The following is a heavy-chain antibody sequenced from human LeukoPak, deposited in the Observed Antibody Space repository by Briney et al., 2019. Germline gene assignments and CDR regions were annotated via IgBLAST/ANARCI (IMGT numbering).Heavy chain of an antibody. D-gene: IGHD6-6*01. CDR3: ATQSYSSSPAWVDY. Sequence: ASVKVSCKASGGTFSSYAISWVRQAPGQGLEWMGRIIPILGIANYAQKFQGRVTITADKSTSTAYMELSSLRSEDTAVYYCATQSYSSSPAWVDYWGQGTRVTVSS. V-gene: IGHV1-69*04. CDR1: GGTFSSYA. CDR2: IIPILGIA. J-gene: IGHJ4*02.